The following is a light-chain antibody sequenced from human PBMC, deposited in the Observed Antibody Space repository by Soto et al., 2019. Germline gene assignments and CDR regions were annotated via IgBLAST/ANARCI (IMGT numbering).Light chain of an antibody. V-gene: IGLV1-40*01. CDR2: GNN. CDR1: SSNIGAGYD. Sequence: QSALTQPPSVSGAPGQRVTIFCIGSSSNIGAGYDVHWYQQLPGTAPKLLIHGNNNRPSGVSDRFSGSKSGASASLAITGLQAEDEADYYCQSYDSSLSGSIFGGGTKVTVL. CDR3: QSYDSSLSGSI. J-gene: IGLJ2*01.